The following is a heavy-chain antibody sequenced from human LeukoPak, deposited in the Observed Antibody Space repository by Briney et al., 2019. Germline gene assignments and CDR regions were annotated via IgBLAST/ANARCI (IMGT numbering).Heavy chain of an antibody. CDR2: IYYSGST. J-gene: IGHJ2*01. V-gene: IGHV4-39*01. CDR1: GGSISSSSYY. CDR3: ASVLGYCSSTSCYGRYFDL. D-gene: IGHD2-2*01. Sequence: PSETLSLTCTVSGGSISSSSYYWGWIRQPPGKGLEWIGSIYYSGSTYYNPSLKSRVTISVDTSKNQFSLKLSSVTAAGTAVYYCASVLGYCSSTSCYGRYFDLWGRGTLVTVSS.